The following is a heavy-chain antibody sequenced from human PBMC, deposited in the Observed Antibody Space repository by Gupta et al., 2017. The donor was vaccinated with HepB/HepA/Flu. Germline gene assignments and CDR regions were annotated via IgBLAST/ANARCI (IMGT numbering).Heavy chain of an antibody. CDR3: ARDADDYGDVGFDY. CDR1: GFTFSSYA. J-gene: IGHJ4*02. V-gene: IGHV3-30-3*01. CDR2: ISYDGSNK. Sequence: QVQLVESGGGVVQPGRSLRLSCAASGFTFSSYAMHWVRQAPGKGLEWVAVISYDGSNKYYADSVKGRFTISRDNSKNTLYLQMNSLRAEDTAVYYCARDADDYGDVGFDYWGQGTLVTVSS. D-gene: IGHD4-17*01.